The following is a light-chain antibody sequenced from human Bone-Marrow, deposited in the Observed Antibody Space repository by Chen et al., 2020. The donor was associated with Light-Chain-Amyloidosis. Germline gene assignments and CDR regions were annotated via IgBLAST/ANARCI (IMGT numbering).Light chain of an antibody. Sequence: QSALTQPASVSGSPGQSITISCTGTSSDVGGDNHVSWYQQHPDKAPKLMIYEVTNRPSWVPDRFSGSKSDNTASLTISELQTEAEADYFCSSYTITNTLVFGGGTRVTGL. CDR3: SSYTITNTLV. CDR1: SSDVGGDNH. CDR2: EVT. J-gene: IGLJ1*01. V-gene: IGLV2-14*01.